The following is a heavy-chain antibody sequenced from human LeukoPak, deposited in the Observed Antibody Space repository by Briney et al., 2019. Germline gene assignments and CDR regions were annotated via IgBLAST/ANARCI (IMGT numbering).Heavy chain of an antibody. CDR2: IYTSGST. D-gene: IGHD2-15*01. Sequence: SETLSLTCTVYGCSISSYYWSWMRQPAGKGLEWIGRIYTSGSTNYNPSLKSRVTMSVDTSKNQFSLKLSSVTAAATAVYYCTRAGYCSGGSCSILDSWGQGTLVTVSS. CDR1: GCSISSYY. J-gene: IGHJ4*02. CDR3: TRAGYCSGGSCSILDS. V-gene: IGHV4-4*07.